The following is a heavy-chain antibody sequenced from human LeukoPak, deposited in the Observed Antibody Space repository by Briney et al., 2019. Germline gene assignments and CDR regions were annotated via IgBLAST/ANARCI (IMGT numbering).Heavy chain of an antibody. D-gene: IGHD1-1*01. V-gene: IGHV5-51*01. CDR1: GYSFTTYW. CDR2: IYPGDSDT. Sequence: GESLKISCKASGYSFTTYWIGWVRQMPGKGLEWMGIIYPGDSDTRYSPSFQGQVTISADKSISTAYLQWSSLKASDTAMYFCARPLPQRDDAFDMWGQGTMVTVSS. CDR3: ARPLPQRDDAFDM. J-gene: IGHJ3*02.